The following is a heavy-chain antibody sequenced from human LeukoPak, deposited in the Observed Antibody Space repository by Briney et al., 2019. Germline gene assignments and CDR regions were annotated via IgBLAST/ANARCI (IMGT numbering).Heavy chain of an antibody. D-gene: IGHD1-26*01. V-gene: IGHV4-31*03. Sequence: PSETLSLTCTVSGGSISSGGYYWSWIRQHPGKGLEWIGYIYYSGSTYYNPSLKSRVTISVDTSKNQFSLKLSSVTAADTAVYYCARDGRRSPYYYYGMDVWGQGTTVTVSS. CDR2: IYYSGST. CDR3: ARDGRRSPYYYYGMDV. J-gene: IGHJ6*02. CDR1: GGSISSGGYY.